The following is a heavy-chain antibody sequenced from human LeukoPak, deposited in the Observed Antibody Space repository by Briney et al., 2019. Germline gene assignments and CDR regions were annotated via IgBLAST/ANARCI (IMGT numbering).Heavy chain of an antibody. J-gene: IGHJ6*02. CDR2: INPSGGRT. CDR1: GYTFTSYY. CDR3: ARVDTPAGRGYYGMDV. Sequence: ASVKVSCKASGYTFTSYYMHWVRQAPGQGLEWMGIINPSGGRTSYAQKFQGRVTMTRDTSTSTVYMELSSLISEDTAVYYCARVDTPAGRGYYGMDVWGQGTTVTVSS. D-gene: IGHD6-13*01. V-gene: IGHV1-46*01.